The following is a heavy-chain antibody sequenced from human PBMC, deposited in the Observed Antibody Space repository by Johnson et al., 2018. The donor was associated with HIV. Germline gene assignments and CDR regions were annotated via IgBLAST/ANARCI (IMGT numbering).Heavy chain of an antibody. CDR2: LSSSGSTI. D-gene: IGHD6-19*01. CDR3: ARERVAVTGPTRAFDI. J-gene: IGHJ3*02. V-gene: IGHV3-11*04. CDR1: GFTFSDYY. Sequence: QVQLVESGGGLVKPGGSLRLSCAASGFTFSDYYMSWIRQAPGKGLEWVSYLSSSGSTIYYADSVKGRFPISRDNAKNSLYLQMNSLRAEDTAVYYCARERVAVTGPTRAFDIWGQGTMVIVSS.